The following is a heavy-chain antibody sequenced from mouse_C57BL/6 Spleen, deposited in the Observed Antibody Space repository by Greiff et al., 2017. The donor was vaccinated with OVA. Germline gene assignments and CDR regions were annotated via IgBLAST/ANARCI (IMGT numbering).Heavy chain of an antibody. V-gene: IGHV5-9-1*02. CDR1: GFTFSSYA. CDR3: TRDRSYYGSPAWFAY. CDR2: ISSGGDYI. J-gene: IGHJ3*01. D-gene: IGHD2-10*01. Sequence: DVKLVESGEGLVKPGGSLKLSCAASGFTFSSYAMSWVRQTPEKRLEWVAYISSGGDYIYYADTVKGRFTISRDNARNTLYLQMSSLKSEDTSMYYYTRDRSYYGSPAWFAYWGQGTLVTVSA.